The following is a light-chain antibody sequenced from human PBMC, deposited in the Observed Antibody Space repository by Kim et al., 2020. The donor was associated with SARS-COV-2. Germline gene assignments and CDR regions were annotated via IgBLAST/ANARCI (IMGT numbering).Light chain of an antibody. CDR3: QKYDSAPWT. V-gene: IGKV1-27*01. CDR2: GAS. Sequence: DIQMTQSPSSLSASVGDRVTITCRASQVINNYLAWYQQKPGKAPTVLIYGASTLHSGVPSRFSGSGSGTEFTLTISSLQPEDVGTYYCQKYDSAPWTFGHGTKVDIK. CDR1: QVINNY. J-gene: IGKJ1*01.